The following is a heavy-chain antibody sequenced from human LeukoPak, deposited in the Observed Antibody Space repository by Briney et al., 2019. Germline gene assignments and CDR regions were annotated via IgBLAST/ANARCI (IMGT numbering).Heavy chain of an antibody. V-gene: IGHV3-74*01. D-gene: IGHD3-10*01. CDR1: GFTFGTYW. J-gene: IGHJ4*02. CDR3: AKDDAWLRFGE. Sequence: GGSLRLSCGASGFTFGTYWMHWVRQAPGKGLVWVSGINSDGGTTTYADSVKGRFTISRDNSKNTVYLQVISLTAEDTAVYYCAKDDAWLRFGEWSQGTLVTVSS. CDR2: INSDGGTT.